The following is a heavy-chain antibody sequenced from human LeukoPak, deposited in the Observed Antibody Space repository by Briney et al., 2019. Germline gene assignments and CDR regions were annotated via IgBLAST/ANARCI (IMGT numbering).Heavy chain of an antibody. V-gene: IGHV4-4*07. CDR3: ARGGNHGTP. D-gene: IGHD6-13*01. J-gene: IGHJ5*02. Sequence: SEALSLTCAVCGGFISTYYWSWIRQPARKGLEWIGRISTSGSTNYNPSLKSRVTMSVDTSKNQFSLKLSSVTAADTAVYYCARGGNHGTPWGQGTLVTVSS. CDR1: GGFISTYY. CDR2: ISTSGST.